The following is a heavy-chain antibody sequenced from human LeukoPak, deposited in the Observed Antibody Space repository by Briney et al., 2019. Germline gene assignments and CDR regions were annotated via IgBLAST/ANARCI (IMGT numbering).Heavy chain of an antibody. CDR2: IYPGDSDT. Sequence: ESLKISCKGSGYSFTSYWIGWVRQMPGKGLEWMGIIYPGDSDTRYSPSFQGQVTISADKSISTAYLQWSSLKASDTAMYYCARERGGSGYDSGLDFDYWGQGTLVTVSS. J-gene: IGHJ4*02. V-gene: IGHV5-51*01. CDR3: ARERGGSGYDSGLDFDY. D-gene: IGHD5-12*01. CDR1: GYSFTSYW.